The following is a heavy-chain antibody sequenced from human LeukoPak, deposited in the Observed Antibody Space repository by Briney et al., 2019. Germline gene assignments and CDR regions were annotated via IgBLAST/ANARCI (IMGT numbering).Heavy chain of an antibody. CDR2: NSGRGDST. J-gene: IGHJ4*02. D-gene: IGHD3-10*01. V-gene: IGHV3-23*01. CDR1: GFTFSGSW. Sequence: GGSLRLSCAASGFTFSGSWMSWVRQAPGKGLEWVSANSGRGDSTYYADSVKGRFTISRDNSKNTLYLQMNSLRAEDTAVYYCARVSEDYYGSGMTDYWGQGTLVTVSS. CDR3: ARVSEDYYGSGMTDY.